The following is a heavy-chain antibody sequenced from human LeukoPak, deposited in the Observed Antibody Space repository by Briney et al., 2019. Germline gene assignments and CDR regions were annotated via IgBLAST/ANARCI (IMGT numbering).Heavy chain of an antibody. Sequence: GASVKVSCKASGYTFTGSYMHWVRPAPGQGLEWMGWINPNSGGTKYALKFQGRVTMIRDTYINTAYMELSRLRSDDTAVYYCARGDGSSWTNFDFWGQGTLVTVSS. CDR2: INPNSGGT. CDR3: ARGDGSSWTNFDF. CDR1: GYTFTGSY. D-gene: IGHD6-13*01. J-gene: IGHJ4*02. V-gene: IGHV1-2*02.